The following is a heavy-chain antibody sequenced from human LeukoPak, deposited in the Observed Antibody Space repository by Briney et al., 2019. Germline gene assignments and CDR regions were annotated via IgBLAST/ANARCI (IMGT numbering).Heavy chain of an antibody. V-gene: IGHV3-30-3*01. J-gene: IGHJ6*02. CDR2: ISSDGSDK. D-gene: IGHD3-10*01. CDR1: GFTFSAYS. CDR3: AHSGGYGSGSYSYYYYGMDV. Sequence: GGSLRLSCAASGFTFSAYSMTWVRQAPGKGLKWVAVISSDGSDKYYADSVQGRFTISRDNSKNTLYLQMNSLRAEDTAVYYCAHSGGYGSGSYSYYYYGMDVWGQGTTVTVSS.